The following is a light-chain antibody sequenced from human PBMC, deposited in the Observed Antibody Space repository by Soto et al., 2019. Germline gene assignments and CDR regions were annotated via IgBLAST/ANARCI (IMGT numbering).Light chain of an antibody. CDR1: SSDVGGYNY. V-gene: IGLV2-8*01. CDR3: SSYAGRNNLGV. Sequence: QSALTQPPSASGSPGQSVTISCTGTSSDVGGYNYVSWYQQHPGKAPKLMIYEVSKRPSGVPDRFSGSKSGNTASLTVSGLQAEDGADYYCSSYAGRNNLGVFGGGTKVTVL. CDR2: EVS. J-gene: IGLJ2*01.